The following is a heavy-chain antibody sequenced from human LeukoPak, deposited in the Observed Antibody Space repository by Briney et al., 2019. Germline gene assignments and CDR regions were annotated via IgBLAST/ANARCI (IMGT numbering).Heavy chain of an antibody. CDR2: IKANSGAT. J-gene: IGHJ4*02. V-gene: IGHV1-18*01. CDR3: GRDPTDGYAHADY. D-gene: IGHD5-24*01. CDR1: GYTFTSYG. Sequence: ASVKVSCKASGYTFTSYGISWVRQAPGQGLEWVGWIKANSGATKYAQDFQGRVSMTRDATTNTAYMELRSLRSDDTAIYYCGRDPTDGYAHADYWGQGTLVTVSS.